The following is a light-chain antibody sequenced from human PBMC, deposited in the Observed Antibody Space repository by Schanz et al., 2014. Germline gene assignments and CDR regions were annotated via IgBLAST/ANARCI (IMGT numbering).Light chain of an antibody. CDR2: EVS. CDR3: WDDGLTARV. J-gene: IGLJ3*02. V-gene: IGLV2-8*01. CDR1: SSDVGGYNY. Sequence: QSALTQPPSASGSPGQSVTISCTGTSSDVGGYNYVSWYQQHPGKAPKLMIYEVSKRPSGVPDRFSGSKSGNTASLAIIGLQSEDEADCATWDDGLTARVFGGGTKLTVL.